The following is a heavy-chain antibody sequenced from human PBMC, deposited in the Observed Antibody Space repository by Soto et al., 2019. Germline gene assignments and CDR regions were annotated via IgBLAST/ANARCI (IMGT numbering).Heavy chain of an antibody. Sequence: QVQLQQWGAGLLKPSETLSLTCAVYGGSFSGYYWSWIRQPPGKGLEWIGEINHSGSTNYNPSLKSRVTLSVDTSKNQFSLKLSSVTAADTAVYYCARGRGAAAGGVDYWGQGTLVTVSS. D-gene: IGHD6-13*01. CDR2: INHSGST. CDR3: ARGRGAAAGGVDY. CDR1: GGSFSGYY. J-gene: IGHJ4*02. V-gene: IGHV4-34*01.